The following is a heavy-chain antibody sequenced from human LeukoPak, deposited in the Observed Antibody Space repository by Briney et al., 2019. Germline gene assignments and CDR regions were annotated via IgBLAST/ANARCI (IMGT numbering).Heavy chain of an antibody. D-gene: IGHD1-7*01. Sequence: GGSLTLSCAASGFTFSSYSMNWFRQGPGKRLVWVSSISSSSSYIYYADSVKGRFTISRDNAKNSLYLQMNSLRAEDTAVYYCARDGGTGTTGYYFDYWGQGTLVTVSS. CDR3: ARDGGTGTTGYYFDY. V-gene: IGHV3-21*01. J-gene: IGHJ4*02. CDR2: ISSSSSYI. CDR1: GFTFSSYS.